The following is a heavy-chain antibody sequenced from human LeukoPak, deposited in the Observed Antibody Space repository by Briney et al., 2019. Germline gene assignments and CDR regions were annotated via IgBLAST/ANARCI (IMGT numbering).Heavy chain of an antibody. Sequence: PGGSLRLSCAASGFTFSGYWMSWVRQAPGKGLEWVANIKQGGSEKYYVDFVRGRFTISRDNAKTSLYLQMNSLRAEDTAVYYCARDGGIQLWLYYFDYWGQGTLVTVSS. CDR1: GFTFSGYW. D-gene: IGHD5-18*01. CDR3: ARDGGIQLWLYYFDY. J-gene: IGHJ4*02. V-gene: IGHV3-7*01. CDR2: IKQGGSEK.